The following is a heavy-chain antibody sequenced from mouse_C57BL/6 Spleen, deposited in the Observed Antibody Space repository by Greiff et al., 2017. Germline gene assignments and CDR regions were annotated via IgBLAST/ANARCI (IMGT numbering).Heavy chain of an antibody. CDR3: ARGTTVVGDY. D-gene: IGHD1-1*01. Sequence: QVQLKQSGPELVKPGASVKISCKASGYAFSSSWMNWVKQRPGKGLEWIGRIYPGDGDTNYNGKFKGKATLTAYKSSSTAYMQLSSLTSEDSAVYFCARGTTVVGDYWGQGTTLTVSS. CDR2: IYPGDGDT. V-gene: IGHV1-82*01. J-gene: IGHJ2*01. CDR1: GYAFSSSW.